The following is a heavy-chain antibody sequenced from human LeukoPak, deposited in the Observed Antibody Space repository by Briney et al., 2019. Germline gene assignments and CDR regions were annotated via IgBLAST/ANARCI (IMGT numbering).Heavy chain of an antibody. V-gene: IGHV4-4*09. CDR3: ARHRYYYYYYMDV. CDR1: GGSISSYY. CDR2: IYTSGST. J-gene: IGHJ6*03. Sequence: SETLSLTCTVSGGSISSYYWSWIRQPPGTGLEWIGYIYTSGSTNYNPSLKSRVTISVDTSKNQFSLKLSSVTAADTAVYYCARHRYYYYYYMDVWGKGTTVTVSS.